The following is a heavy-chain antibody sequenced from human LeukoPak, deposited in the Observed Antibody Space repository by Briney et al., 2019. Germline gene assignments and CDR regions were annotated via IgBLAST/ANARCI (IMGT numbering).Heavy chain of an antibody. Sequence: GGSLRLSCAASGFTFSGYAMTWVRQGPGKGLEWVSIISGSGGSTYYADSVKGRFTISRDNSKNTLYLQMNSLRVEDTAIYYCAKGRGYCTGGSCYSDYWGQGTLVTVSS. CDR1: GFTFSGYA. CDR2: ISGSGGST. D-gene: IGHD2-15*01. V-gene: IGHV3-23*01. J-gene: IGHJ4*02. CDR3: AKGRGYCTGGSCYSDY.